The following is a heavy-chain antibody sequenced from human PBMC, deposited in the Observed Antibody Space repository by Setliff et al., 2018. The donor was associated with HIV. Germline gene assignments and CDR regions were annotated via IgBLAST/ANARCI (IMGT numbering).Heavy chain of an antibody. V-gene: IGHV4-31*03. CDR3: ARAPGVTPFDH. Sequence: PSETLSLTCTASGGSISSGGYYWSWIRQHPEKGLEWIGYVYYNGDTYYNPSLKSRVTLSVDTSKNQFSLNLSSVTAADTAVYYCARAPGVTPFDHWGPGTLVTVSS. CDR2: VYYNGDT. CDR1: GGSISSGGYY. J-gene: IGHJ4*02. D-gene: IGHD2-21*02.